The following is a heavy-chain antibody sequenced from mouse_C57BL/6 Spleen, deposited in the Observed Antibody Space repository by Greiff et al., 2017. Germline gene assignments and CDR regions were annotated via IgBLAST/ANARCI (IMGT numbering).Heavy chain of an antibody. CDR3: AKVLLGYAMDY. CDR1: GYTFTSYW. J-gene: IGHJ4*01. D-gene: IGHD1-1*01. CDR2: IDPSDSYT. Sequence: QVQLQQPGAELVMPGASVKLSCKASGYTFTSYWMHWVKQRPGQGLEWIGEIDPSDSYTNYNQKFKGKSTLTVDKSSSTAYMQLSSLTSEDSAVYYWAKVLLGYAMDYWGQGTSVTVSS. V-gene: IGHV1-69*01.